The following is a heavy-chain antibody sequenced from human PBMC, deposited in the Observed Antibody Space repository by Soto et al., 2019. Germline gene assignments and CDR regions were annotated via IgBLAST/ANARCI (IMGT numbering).Heavy chain of an antibody. J-gene: IGHJ6*02. Sequence: QLQLQEAGPGLVKPSETLSLTCTVSGGSIRSSSYYWGWIRQPPGKGLEWIGSIYYSGSTYYNPSLKSRVTIAVDTSKNQFSLKLSSVTAADTAVYYCARLSRSRGYYYYYGMDVWGQGTTVTVSS. V-gene: IGHV4-39*01. CDR2: IYYSGST. CDR1: GGSIRSSSYY. D-gene: IGHD3-10*01. CDR3: ARLSRSRGYYYYYGMDV.